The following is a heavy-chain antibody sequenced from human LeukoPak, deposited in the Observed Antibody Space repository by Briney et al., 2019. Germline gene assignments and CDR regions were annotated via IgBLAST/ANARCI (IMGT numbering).Heavy chain of an antibody. CDR2: IYTSGST. CDR3: ARHRLWLAYFDY. J-gene: IGHJ4*02. CDR1: GGSISSGSYY. D-gene: IGHD6-19*01. V-gene: IGHV4-61*02. Sequence: SETLSLTCTVSGGSISSGSYYWSWIRQPAGKGLEWIGRIYTSGSTNYNPSLKSRVTISVDTSKNQFSLKLSSVTAADTAVYYCARHRLWLAYFDYWGQGTLVTVSS.